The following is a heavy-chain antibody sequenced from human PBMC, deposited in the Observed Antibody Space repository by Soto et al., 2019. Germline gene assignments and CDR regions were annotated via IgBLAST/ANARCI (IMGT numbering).Heavy chain of an antibody. CDR1: GGTFSSYA. CDR3: AREKVDTAMVAHYYGMDV. D-gene: IGHD5-18*01. CDR2: IIPIFGTA. V-gene: IGHV1-69*13. Sequence: SVKVSCKASGGTFSSYAISWVRQAPGQGLEWMGGIIPIFGTANYAQKFQGRVTITADESTSTAYMELSSLRSEDTAVYYCAREKVDTAMVAHYYGMDVWGQGTTVTVSS. J-gene: IGHJ6*02.